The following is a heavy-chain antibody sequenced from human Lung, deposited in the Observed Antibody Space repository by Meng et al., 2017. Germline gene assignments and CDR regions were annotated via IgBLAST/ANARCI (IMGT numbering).Heavy chain of an antibody. Sequence: EVQLLESGGGLVQPGGSLRLSCAASGFTFSGYAMTWVRQAPGKGLEWVSSVSGSDDIAYYGDSVKGRVTISRDNSKNTLYLQMNSLRAEDTAVYLCAKDLGASSSYYFDYWGQGTVVTVSS. CDR1: GFTFSGYA. CDR2: VSGSDDIA. CDR3: AKDLGASSSYYFDY. D-gene: IGHD6-6*01. V-gene: IGHV3-23*01. J-gene: IGHJ4*02.